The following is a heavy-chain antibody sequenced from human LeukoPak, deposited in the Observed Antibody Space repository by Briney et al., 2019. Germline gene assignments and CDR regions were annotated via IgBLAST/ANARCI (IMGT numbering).Heavy chain of an antibody. V-gene: IGHV4-34*01. CDR3: ALMVVTIFDY. Sequence: SETLSLTCAVYGESFSGYYWSWIRQPPGKGLEWIGEINHSGSTNYNPSLKSRVTISVDTSKNQFSLKLSSVTAADTAVYYCALMVVTIFDYWGQGTLVTVSS. J-gene: IGHJ4*02. CDR1: GESFSGYY. CDR2: INHSGST. D-gene: IGHD2-21*02.